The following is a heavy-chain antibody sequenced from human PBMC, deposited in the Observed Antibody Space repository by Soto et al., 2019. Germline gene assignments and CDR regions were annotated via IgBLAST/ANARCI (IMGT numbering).Heavy chain of an antibody. J-gene: IGHJ5*02. CDR3: ARGVGSGSYYNQYNWFDP. V-gene: IGHV1-46*01. CDR1: GYTFTRYY. CDR2: INPSGGST. D-gene: IGHD3-10*01. Sequence: ASVKVSCKASGYTFTRYYMHWVRQAPGQGLEWMGIINPSGGSTSYAQKFQGRVTMTTDTSTSTVYMELRSLRSDDTAVYYCARGVGSGSYYNQYNWFDPWGQGTLVTVSS.